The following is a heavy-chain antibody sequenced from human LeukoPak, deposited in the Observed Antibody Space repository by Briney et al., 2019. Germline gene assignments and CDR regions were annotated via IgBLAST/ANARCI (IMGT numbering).Heavy chain of an antibody. D-gene: IGHD4-17*01. CDR3: ARDLPVTLDY. CDR1: GFTFSNAW. J-gene: IGHJ4*02. CDR2: ISSSSSTI. V-gene: IGHV3-48*04. Sequence: PGGSLRLSCAASGFTFSNAWMSWVRQAPGKGLEWVSYISSSSSTIYYADSVKGRFTISRDNAKNSLYLQMNSLRAEDTAVYYCARDLPVTLDYWGQGTLVTVSS.